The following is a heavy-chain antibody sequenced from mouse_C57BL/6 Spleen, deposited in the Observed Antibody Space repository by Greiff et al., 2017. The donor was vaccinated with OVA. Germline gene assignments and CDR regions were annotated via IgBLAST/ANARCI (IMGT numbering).Heavy chain of an antibody. CDR3: ARDGDYECY. V-gene: IGHV1-59*01. Sequence: QVQLQQPGAELVRPGTSVKLSCKASGYTFTSYWMHWVKQRPGQGLEWIGVIDPSDSYTNYNQKFKGKATLTVDTSSSTAYMQLSSLTSEDSAVYDYARDGDYECYWGQVATLTVSS. J-gene: IGHJ2*01. CDR2: IDPSDSYT. D-gene: IGHD2-13*01. CDR1: GYTFTSYW.